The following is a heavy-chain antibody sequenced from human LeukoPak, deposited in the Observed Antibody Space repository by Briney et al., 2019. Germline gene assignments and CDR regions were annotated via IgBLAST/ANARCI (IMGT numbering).Heavy chain of an antibody. V-gene: IGHV4-59*12. Sequence: PSETLSLTCTVSGGSISSYYWSWTRQPPGKGLEWIGYINYSGSTKYNPSLKSRVTISVDTSKNQFSLKVSSVTAADTAVYYCARDFRVYAVAGKSAFDIWGQGTMVTVSS. CDR3: ARDFRVYAVAGKSAFDI. CDR1: GGSISSYY. CDR2: INYSGST. D-gene: IGHD6-19*01. J-gene: IGHJ3*02.